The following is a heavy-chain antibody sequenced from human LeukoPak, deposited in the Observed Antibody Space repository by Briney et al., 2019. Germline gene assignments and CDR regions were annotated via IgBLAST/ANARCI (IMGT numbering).Heavy chain of an antibody. Sequence: ASVKVSCKASGYTFTGYYMHWVRQAPGQGLEWMGWINPNSGGTNYAQKFQGRVTMTRDTSISTAYMELSRLRSDDTAVYYCARLDTAREAFDYWGQGTLVTVSS. CDR3: ARLDTAREAFDY. CDR2: INPNSGGT. CDR1: GYTFTGYY. J-gene: IGHJ4*02. V-gene: IGHV1-2*02. D-gene: IGHD5-18*01.